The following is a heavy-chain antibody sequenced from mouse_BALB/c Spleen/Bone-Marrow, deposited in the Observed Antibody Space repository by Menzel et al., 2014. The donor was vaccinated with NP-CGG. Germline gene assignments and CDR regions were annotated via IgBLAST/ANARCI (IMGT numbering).Heavy chain of an antibody. V-gene: IGHV14-3*02. Sequence: VQLQQSGAELVKPGASVKLSCTASGFNIKDTYMDWVKQRPEQGLEWIGRIDPANGNTKYDPKFQGKASITADTSSNTAYLQLSSLTSEDTAVYYCGSGFTDFDYWGQGTTLTVSS. CDR3: GSGFTDFDY. CDR1: GFNIKDTY. CDR2: IDPANGNT. J-gene: IGHJ2*01.